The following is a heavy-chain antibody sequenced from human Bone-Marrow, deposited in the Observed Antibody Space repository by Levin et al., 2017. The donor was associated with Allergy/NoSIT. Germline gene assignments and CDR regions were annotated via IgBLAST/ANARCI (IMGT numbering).Heavy chain of an antibody. Sequence: SQTLSLTCAISGDSVSTRGVAWNWIRQSPSRGLEWLGRTYYRSKWYSEYAVSVKSRIIVNPDTSKNQFSLQLNSVTPEDTAVYYCARGRDSAFDIWGQGTMVTVSS. V-gene: IGHV6-1*01. J-gene: IGHJ3*02. CDR2: TYYRSKWYS. CDR3: ARGRDSAFDI. CDR1: GDSVSTRGVA.